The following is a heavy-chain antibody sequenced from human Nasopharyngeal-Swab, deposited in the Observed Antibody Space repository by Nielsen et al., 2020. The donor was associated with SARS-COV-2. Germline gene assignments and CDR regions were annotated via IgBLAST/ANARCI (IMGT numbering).Heavy chain of an antibody. J-gene: IGHJ4*02. CDR2: IDWDDDK. Sequence: SGPTLVKPTQTLTLTCTFSGFSLSTSGVGVGWIRQPPGKALEWLARIDWDDDKYYSTSLKTKLTISKDTSKNQVVLTMTNMDPVDTATYYCARLNSLGVVFDYWGQGTLVTVSS. V-gene: IGHV2-70*11. CDR1: GFSLSTSGVG. CDR3: ARLNSLGVVFDY. D-gene: IGHD3-16*01.